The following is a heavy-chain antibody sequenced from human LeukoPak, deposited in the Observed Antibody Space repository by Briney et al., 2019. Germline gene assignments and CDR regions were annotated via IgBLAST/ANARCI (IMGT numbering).Heavy chain of an antibody. Sequence: PGGSLRLSCTASGFTFSSNYMSWVRQAPGKGREGGSVIYSGGSTYYTDGVTGRCTISRDNSKNTLYLQMNSLRAEDTAVYYCASDQNGSYYEVRFDSWGQGTLVTVSS. V-gene: IGHV3-53*01. CDR3: ASDQNGSYYEVRFDS. D-gene: IGHD1-26*01. J-gene: IGHJ4*02. CDR2: IYSGGST. CDR1: GFTFSSNY.